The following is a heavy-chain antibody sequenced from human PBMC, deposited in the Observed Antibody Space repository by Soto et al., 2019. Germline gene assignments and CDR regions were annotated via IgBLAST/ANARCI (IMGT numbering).Heavy chain of an antibody. D-gene: IGHD6-13*01. V-gene: IGHV4-34*01. CDR2: INHSGST. Sequence: PSETLSLTCAVYGGSFSGYYWSWIRQPPGEGLEWIGEINHSGSTNYNPSLKSRVTISVDTSKNQFSLKLSSVTAADTAVYYCAGGPIGSSWPFFDYWGQGTLVTVS. J-gene: IGHJ4*02. CDR3: AGGPIGSSWPFFDY. CDR1: GGSFSGYY.